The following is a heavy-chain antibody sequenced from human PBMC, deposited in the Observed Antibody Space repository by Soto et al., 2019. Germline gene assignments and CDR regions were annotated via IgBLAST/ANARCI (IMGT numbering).Heavy chain of an antibody. D-gene: IGHD6-19*01. CDR2: ISGGGRPI. Sequence: ESGGGSVQPGGSLRLSCAASGITFSTFSMNWDRQAPGRGLEWISYISGGGRPISYADSVKGRFTISRDNAKNSLYLQMDSLTDEDTAVYYCARDLGWAFDSWGQGTLVTVSS. J-gene: IGHJ4*02. V-gene: IGHV3-48*02. CDR1: GITFSTFS. CDR3: ARDLGWAFDS.